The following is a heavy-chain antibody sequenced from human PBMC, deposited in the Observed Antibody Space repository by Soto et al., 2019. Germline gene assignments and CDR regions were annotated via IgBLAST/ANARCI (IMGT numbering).Heavy chain of an antibody. CDR2: ISATGSST. CDR1: GFTFSTYD. CDR3: AKYCSGGNCYYYYYAMDV. V-gene: IGHV3-23*01. Sequence: SGGSLRLSCAASGFTFSTYDMSWVRQAPGKGLEWVSTISATGSSTYFADSVKGRFTISRDNSKNTLYLQMDSLRAEDTAVYYCAKYCSGGNCYYYYYAMDVWGQGTTVTVSS. D-gene: IGHD2-15*01. J-gene: IGHJ6*02.